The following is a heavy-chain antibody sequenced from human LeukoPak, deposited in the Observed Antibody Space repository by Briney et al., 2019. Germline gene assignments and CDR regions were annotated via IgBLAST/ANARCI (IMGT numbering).Heavy chain of an antibody. J-gene: IGHJ6*03. CDR1: GGSISSYN. Sequence: SETLSLTCIVSGGSISSYNWTWIRQPPGKGLEWIGSISYSGSTNYNPSLESRVTISVDTSKNQISLKLSSVTAADTAIYYCARAPERWYSYGSYTYHYMDVWGRGTTVTVSS. V-gene: IGHV4-59*01. CDR3: ARAPERWYSYGSYTYHYMDV. CDR2: ISYSGST. D-gene: IGHD3-10*01.